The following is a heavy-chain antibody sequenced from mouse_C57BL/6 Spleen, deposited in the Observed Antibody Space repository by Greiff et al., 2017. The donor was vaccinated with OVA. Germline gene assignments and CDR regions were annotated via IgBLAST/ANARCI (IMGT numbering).Heavy chain of an antibody. Sequence: LVESGPELVKPGASVKISCKASGYSFTGYYMNWVKQSPEKSLEWIGEINPSTGGTTYNQKFKAKATLTVDKSSSTAYMQLKSLTSEDSAVYYCARVTTVVVDAMDYWGQGTSVTVSS. J-gene: IGHJ4*01. CDR1: GYSFTGYY. CDR2: INPSTGGT. CDR3: ARVTTVVVDAMDY. V-gene: IGHV1-42*01. D-gene: IGHD1-1*01.